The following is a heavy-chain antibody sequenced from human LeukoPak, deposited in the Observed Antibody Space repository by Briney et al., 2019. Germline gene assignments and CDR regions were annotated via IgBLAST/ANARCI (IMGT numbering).Heavy chain of an antibody. V-gene: IGHV4-4*07. CDR1: GGSISSYY. Sequence: PSETLSLTCTVSGGSISSYYWSWIRQPAGKGLEWIGRIYTSGSTYYNPSLKSRVTISVDTSKNQFSLKLSSVTAADTAVYYCARGVYSGSYYYYYYMDVWGKGTTVTVSS. CDR2: IYTSGST. D-gene: IGHD1-26*01. J-gene: IGHJ6*03. CDR3: ARGVYSGSYYYYYYMDV.